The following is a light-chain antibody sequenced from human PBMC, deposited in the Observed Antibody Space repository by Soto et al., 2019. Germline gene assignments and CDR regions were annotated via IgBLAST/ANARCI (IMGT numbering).Light chain of an antibody. J-gene: IGKJ5*01. CDR3: QQYEIYPIT. CDR2: KAS. Sequence: DIQMTQSPSTLSPSVGDRVTITCRASQSINSWLAWYQQKPGKAPKLLIYKASSLESGVPSRFSGSGSGTEFTLTISSLQPDDFAAYYCQQYEIYPITFGQGTRLEIK. V-gene: IGKV1-5*03. CDR1: QSINSW.